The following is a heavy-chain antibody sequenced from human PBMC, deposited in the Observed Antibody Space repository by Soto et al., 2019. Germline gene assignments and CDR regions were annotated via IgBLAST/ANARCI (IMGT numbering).Heavy chain of an antibody. J-gene: IGHJ6*03. CDR2: IFYSGSS. CDR1: GGSISSGTSY. D-gene: IGHD1-7*01. CDR3: ARITGTTFNYYYYYMDV. Sequence: PSETLSLTCTVSGGSISSGTSYWSWIRQRPGKGLEWIGYIFYSGSSYYTPSLRSRVMISVDTSKNQFSLKLSSVTAADTAVYYCARITGTTFNYYYYYMDVWGKGTTVTVSS. V-gene: IGHV4-31*03.